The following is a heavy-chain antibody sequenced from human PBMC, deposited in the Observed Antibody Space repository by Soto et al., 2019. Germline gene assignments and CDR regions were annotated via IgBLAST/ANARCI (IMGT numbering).Heavy chain of an antibody. Sequence: GGSLRLSCAASGFAFSSYSMNWVRQAPGKGLEWVGSISSSSSYIYYADSVKARSTIPRDNAKNSLYLQMNSLTAEDTAVYYCARDQPGYSYGYGLGYWGQGTLVTVSS. CDR2: ISSSSSYI. CDR1: GFAFSSYS. D-gene: IGHD5-18*01. V-gene: IGHV3-21*01. J-gene: IGHJ4*02. CDR3: ARDQPGYSYGYGLGY.